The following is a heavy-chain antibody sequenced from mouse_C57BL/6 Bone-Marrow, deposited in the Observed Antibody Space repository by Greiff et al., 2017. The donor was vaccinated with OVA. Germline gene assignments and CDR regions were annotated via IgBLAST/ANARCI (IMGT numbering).Heavy chain of an antibody. V-gene: IGHV5-6*01. Sequence: EVKLMESGGDLVKPGGSLKLSCAASGFTFSSYGMSWVRQTPDKRLEWVATISSGGSYTYYPDSVKGRFTISRDNAKNTLYLQMSSLKSEDTAMYYCARHTGRGFAYWGQGTLVTVSA. CDR2: ISSGGSYT. D-gene: IGHD1-1*01. CDR1: GFTFSSYG. CDR3: ARHTGRGFAY. J-gene: IGHJ3*01.